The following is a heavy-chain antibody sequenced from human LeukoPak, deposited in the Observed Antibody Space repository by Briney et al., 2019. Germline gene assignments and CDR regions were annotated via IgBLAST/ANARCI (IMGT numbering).Heavy chain of an antibody. D-gene: IGHD4-23*01. CDR1: GGSFSGYY. V-gene: IGHV4-59*10. CDR2: IYTTGST. Sequence: SETLSLTCAVYGGSFSGYYWSWIRQPPGKGLEWIGRIYTTGSTNYNPSLKSRVTISVDTSKNQFSLKLTSVTPADTAVYYCAGYGGDFDDWGQGTLVTVSS. J-gene: IGHJ4*02. CDR3: AGYGGDFDD.